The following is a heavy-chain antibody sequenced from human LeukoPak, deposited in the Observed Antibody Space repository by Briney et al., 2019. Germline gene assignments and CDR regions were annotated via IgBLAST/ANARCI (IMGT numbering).Heavy chain of an antibody. D-gene: IGHD6-19*01. J-gene: IGHJ3*02. Sequence: PGGSLRLSCAASGFTFSSYSMHWVRQTPGKGLEWVSAISGSGGSTYYADSVKGRFTISRDNSKNTLYLQMKSLRAEDTAEYYSAKHYSEFSIAVAARDAFDIWGQGAMVTVFS. CDR1: GFTFSSYS. CDR3: AKHYSEFSIAVAARDAFDI. CDR2: ISGSGGST. V-gene: IGHV3-23*01.